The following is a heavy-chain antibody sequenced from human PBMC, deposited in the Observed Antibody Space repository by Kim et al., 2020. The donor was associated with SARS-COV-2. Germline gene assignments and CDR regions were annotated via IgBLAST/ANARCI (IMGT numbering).Heavy chain of an antibody. V-gene: IGHV3-9*01. CDR2: ISWNSGSI. Sequence: GGSLRLSCAASGFTFDEYAMHWVRQAPGKGLEWVSGISWNSGSIGYADSVKGRFTISRDNAKNSLYLQMNSMRAEDTALYYCAKDLGYCSGDSCSWGQGT. J-gene: IGHJ5*02. CDR3: AKDLGYCSGDSCS. CDR1: GFTFDEYA. D-gene: IGHD2-15*01.